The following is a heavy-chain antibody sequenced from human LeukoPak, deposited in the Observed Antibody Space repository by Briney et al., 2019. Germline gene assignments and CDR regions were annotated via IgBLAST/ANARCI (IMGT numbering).Heavy chain of an antibody. J-gene: IGHJ4*02. CDR1: GFTFGDYA. Sequence: GGSLRLSCAASGFTFGDYAMHWVRHARGKGLEWVSGISWNSGSIVYADSVKGRFTISRDNAKNSLYLQMNSVRAEDTALYYCAKDVGGRWPLYYFDYWGQGTLVTVSS. D-gene: IGHD2-21*02. CDR3: AKDVGGRWPLYYFDY. V-gene: IGHV3-9*01. CDR2: ISWNSGSI.